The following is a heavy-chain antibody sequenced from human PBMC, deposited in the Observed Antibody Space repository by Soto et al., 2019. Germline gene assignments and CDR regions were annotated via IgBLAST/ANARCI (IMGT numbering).Heavy chain of an antibody. Sequence: PGGSLRLSCAASGFTFSSYTMNWVRQAPGKGLEWVSSISSSNNYIYYADSVKGRFTISRDNSKNTLYLQMNSLRAEDTAVYYCARDLSGGSSTHPDYYYYGMDVWGQGTTVTVSS. V-gene: IGHV3-21*01. D-gene: IGHD2-2*01. J-gene: IGHJ6*02. CDR2: ISSSNNYI. CDR3: ARDLSGGSSTHPDYYYYGMDV. CDR1: GFTFSSYT.